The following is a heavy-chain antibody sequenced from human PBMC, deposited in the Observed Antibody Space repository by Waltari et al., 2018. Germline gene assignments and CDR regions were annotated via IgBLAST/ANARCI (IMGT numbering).Heavy chain of an antibody. D-gene: IGHD6-19*01. V-gene: IGHV3-33*01. CDR1: GFTFSSYG. Sequence: QVQLVESGGGVVQPGRSLRLSCAASGFTFSSYGMHWVRQAPGKGLEWVAVIWYDGSNKYYADSVKGRFTISRDNSKNTLYLQMNSLRAEDTAVYYCAREPVAHPGGFDYWGQGTLVTVSS. CDR2: IWYDGSNK. J-gene: IGHJ4*02. CDR3: AREPVAHPGGFDY.